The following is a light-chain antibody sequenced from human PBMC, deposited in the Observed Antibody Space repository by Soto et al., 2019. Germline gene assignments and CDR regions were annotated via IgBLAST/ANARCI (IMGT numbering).Light chain of an antibody. CDR2: AAS. CDR1: QGISSY. Sequence: AIRMTQSPSSLSASTGYRFTITCRASQGISSYLAWYQQKPGKAPKLLIYAASTLQSGVPSRFSGSGSGTDFTLTISCLQSEDFATYYCQQYYSYPLTFGQGTRREIK. J-gene: IGKJ5*01. V-gene: IGKV1-8*01. CDR3: QQYYSYPLT.